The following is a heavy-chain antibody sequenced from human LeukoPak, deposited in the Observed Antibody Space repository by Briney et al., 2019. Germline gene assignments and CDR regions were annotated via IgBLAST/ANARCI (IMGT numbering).Heavy chain of an antibody. CDR3: ARVYRNEEDFWTPNNYMDV. CDR2: ISSGSSTI. J-gene: IGHJ6*04. Sequence: PGVSLRLSCAASGFSFSDYSINWVRQAPGKGLEWVSFISSGSSTIDYSDSVKGRFTISRDNAKNSVYLQMNSLRAEDTAVYYCARVYRNEEDFWTPNNYMDVWGKGTTVTVSS. D-gene: IGHD3/OR15-3a*01. CDR1: GFSFSDYS. V-gene: IGHV3-48*01.